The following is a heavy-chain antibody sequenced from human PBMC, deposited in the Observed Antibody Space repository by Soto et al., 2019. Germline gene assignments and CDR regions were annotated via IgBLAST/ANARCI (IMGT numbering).Heavy chain of an antibody. CDR3: ARGASSGWQTFEY. CDR1: GGSISSYY. Sequence: SETLSLTCTVSGGSISSYYWSWIRQPPGKGLEWIGYIYYSGSTNYNPSLKSRVTISVDTSKNQFSLKLSSVTAADTAVYYCARGASSGWQTFEYWGQGTLVTVSS. J-gene: IGHJ4*02. V-gene: IGHV4-59*01. D-gene: IGHD6-19*01. CDR2: IYYSGST.